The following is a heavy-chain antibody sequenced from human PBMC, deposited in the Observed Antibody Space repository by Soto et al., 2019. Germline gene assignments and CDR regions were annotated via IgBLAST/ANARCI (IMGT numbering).Heavy chain of an antibody. Sequence: SVKVSCKASRYNFSDFCIYCLLRASLQRSDWMGWVYAKGGDRFFAQRFVGKFYMTWDPSLSTAYMVVGSLKSDDTAIDCFARGTRFNYAGFDVWGQGTTVTVSS. J-gene: IGHJ6*02. V-gene: IGHV1-8*01. CDR3: ARGTRFNYAGFDV. D-gene: IGHD3-16*01. CDR2: VYAKGGDR. CDR1: RYNFSDFC.